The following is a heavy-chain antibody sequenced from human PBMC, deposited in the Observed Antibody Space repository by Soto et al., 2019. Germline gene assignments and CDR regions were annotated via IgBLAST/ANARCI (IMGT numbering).Heavy chain of an antibody. CDR2: IWYDGSNK. J-gene: IGHJ6*02. V-gene: IGHV3-33*01. CDR1: GFTFSSYG. CDR3: ARGELYGSELYYYYYGMDV. Sequence: QVQLVESGGGVVQPGRSLRLSCAASGFTFSSYGMHWVRQAPGKGLEWVAVIWYDGSNKYYADSVKGRFTISRDNSKNTLYLQMNSLRAEDTAAYYCARGELYGSELYYYYYGMDVWGQGTTVTVSS. D-gene: IGHD3-10*01.